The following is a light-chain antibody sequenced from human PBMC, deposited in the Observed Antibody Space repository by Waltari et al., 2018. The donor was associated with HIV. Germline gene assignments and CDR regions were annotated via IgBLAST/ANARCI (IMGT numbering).Light chain of an antibody. Sequence: QSTLTQPASVSGSPGQSVTISCTGISSDIDVYKYFSWYQQHPRNAPKLLIYDVSKLPSGVSHRFSGSKSANTASLTISWLQAEDEADYYCSSYTTTSTLDVFGTGTKVTV. CDR2: DVS. CDR1: SSDIDVYKY. J-gene: IGLJ1*01. V-gene: IGLV2-14*03. CDR3: SSYTTTSTLDV.